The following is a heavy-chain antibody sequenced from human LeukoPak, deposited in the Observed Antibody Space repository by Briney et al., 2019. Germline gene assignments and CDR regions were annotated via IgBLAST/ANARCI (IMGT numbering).Heavy chain of an antibody. V-gene: IGHV3-11*04. CDR3: ARANCGGDCYSDY. CDR1: GFTLSDHY. J-gene: IGHJ4*02. Sequence: GGSLRLSCAASGFTLSDHYMNWVRQAPGKGLEWVSYISSSGSTIYYADSVKGRFTVSRDNAKNSLYLQMNSLRAEDTAVYYCARANCGGDCYSDYWGQGTLVTVSS. CDR2: ISSSGSTI. D-gene: IGHD2-21*02.